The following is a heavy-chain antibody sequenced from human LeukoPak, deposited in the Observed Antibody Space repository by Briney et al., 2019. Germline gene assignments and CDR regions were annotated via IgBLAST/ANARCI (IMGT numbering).Heavy chain of an antibody. CDR2: IDAGNGNT. Sequence: ASVKVSCKASGYTFTSYAMHWVRQAPGQRLEWMGWIDAGNGNTKYSQKFQGRVTITRDTSASTAYMELSSLRSEDTAVYYCAREVADSSGYYGDNWFDPWGQGTLVTVSS. CDR3: AREVADSSGYYGDNWFDP. V-gene: IGHV1-3*01. J-gene: IGHJ5*02. D-gene: IGHD3-22*01. CDR1: GYTFTSYA.